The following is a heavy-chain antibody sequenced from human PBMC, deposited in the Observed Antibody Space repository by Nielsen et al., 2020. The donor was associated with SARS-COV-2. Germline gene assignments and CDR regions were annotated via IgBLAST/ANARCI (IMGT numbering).Heavy chain of an antibody. CDR3: ARESGSSWYRYYYGMDV. V-gene: IGHV3-74*01. Sequence: GESLKISCAASGFTFSSYWMHWVRQAPGKGLVWVSRINSDGSNTSYADSVKGRFTISRDNAKNTLYLQMNSLRAEDTAVYYCARESGSSWYRYYYGMDVWGQGTTVTVSS. D-gene: IGHD6-13*01. CDR1: GFTFSSYW. J-gene: IGHJ6*02. CDR2: INSDGSNT.